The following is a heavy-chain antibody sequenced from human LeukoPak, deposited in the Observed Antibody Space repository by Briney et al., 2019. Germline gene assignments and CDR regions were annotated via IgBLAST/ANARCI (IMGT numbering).Heavy chain of an antibody. Sequence: GGSLRLSCAASGFTFSSYWMSWVRQAPGKGLEWVANIKQDGSEKYYVDSVKGRFTISRDKAKNSLYLQMNSLRAEDTAVYCCARAQTGSYSELDYWGQGTLVTVSS. D-gene: IGHD1-26*01. CDR2: IKQDGSEK. CDR1: GFTFSSYW. CDR3: ARAQTGSYSELDY. J-gene: IGHJ4*02. V-gene: IGHV3-7*01.